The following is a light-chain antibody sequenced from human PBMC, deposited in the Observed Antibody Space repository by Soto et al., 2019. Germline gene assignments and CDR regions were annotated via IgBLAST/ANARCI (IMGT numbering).Light chain of an antibody. CDR2: SAS. Sequence: MTQSPAIVSVSPGERVTLSCRASQAISSNLAWYQLKPGQPPRLLFSSASASATGTSARFSCTGSGTEFTLNISSLQSEDVAIYYCQQYHDWPPLTFGGGTKVQIK. J-gene: IGKJ4*01. V-gene: IGKV3-15*01. CDR1: QAISSN. CDR3: QQYHDWPPLT.